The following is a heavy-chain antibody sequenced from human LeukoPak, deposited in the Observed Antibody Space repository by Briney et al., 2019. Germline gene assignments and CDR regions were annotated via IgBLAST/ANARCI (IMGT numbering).Heavy chain of an antibody. J-gene: IGHJ4*01. Sequence: GGSLRLSCAASGFTFSSYAMHWIRQAPGKGLEWVAVISYDGSNKYYADSVKGRFTISRDNSKNTPYLQMNSLRAEDTAVYYCARESAGATWGHFDYWGQGTLVTVSS. D-gene: IGHD1-26*01. V-gene: IGHV3-30*01. CDR3: ARESAGATWGHFDY. CDR2: ISYDGSNK. CDR1: GFTFSSYA.